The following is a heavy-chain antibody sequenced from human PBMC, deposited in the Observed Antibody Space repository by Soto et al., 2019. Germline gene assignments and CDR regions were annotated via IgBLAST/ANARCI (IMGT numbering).Heavy chain of an antibody. V-gene: IGHV4-39*01. CDR2: IYYSGST. CDR1: GGSISSSSYY. Sequence: QLQLQESGPGLVKPSETLSLTCTVSGGSISSSSYYWGWIRQPPGKGLEWIGSIYYSGSTYYNPSLKSRVTISVDTSKNQFSLKLSSVTAADTAVYYCARLTGYEYFQHWGQGTLVTVSS. D-gene: IGHD6-13*01. CDR3: ARLTGYEYFQH. J-gene: IGHJ1*01.